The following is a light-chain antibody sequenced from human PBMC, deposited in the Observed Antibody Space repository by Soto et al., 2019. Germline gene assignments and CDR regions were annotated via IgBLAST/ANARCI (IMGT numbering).Light chain of an antibody. CDR2: AAS. Sequence: DIQMTQSPSSLSASVGDRVTITCRASQSISSYLNWYQQKQGKAPKFLIYAASTLQSGVPSRFSGSGSGTDFTLTISSLQPEDFATYYCQQSYSTPRTFGHGTKVDIK. CDR1: QSISSY. J-gene: IGKJ3*01. V-gene: IGKV1-39*01. CDR3: QQSYSTPRT.